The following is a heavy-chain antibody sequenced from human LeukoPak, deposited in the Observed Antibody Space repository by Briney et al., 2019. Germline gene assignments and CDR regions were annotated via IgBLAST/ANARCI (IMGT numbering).Heavy chain of an antibody. D-gene: IGHD1-26*01. J-gene: IGHJ5*02. CDR2: IYPGDSDT. Sequence: GESLKISCKGSGYSFTSYWIGWVRQMPGKGLEWMGIIYPGDSDTRYSPSFQGQVTISADKSISTAYLQWSSLKASDTAMYYCARQHSGNYYGYNWFDAWGQGTLVTVSS. CDR3: ARQHSGNYYGYNWFDA. V-gene: IGHV5-51*01. CDR1: GYSFTSYW.